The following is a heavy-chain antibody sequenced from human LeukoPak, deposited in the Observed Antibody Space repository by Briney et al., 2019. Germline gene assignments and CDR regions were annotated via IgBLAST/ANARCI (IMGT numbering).Heavy chain of an antibody. Sequence: ASVKVSCKASGYTFTGYYVHWVRQAPGQGLEWMGRINPHSGGTNYAQNFQGRVTMTRDTSISTAYMDLSRLRSDDTAVYYCARDEGAPPAGTSAYFHYWGQGALVTVSS. J-gene: IGHJ4*02. V-gene: IGHV1-2*06. CDR3: ARDEGAPPAGTSAYFHY. CDR1: GYTFTGYY. D-gene: IGHD6-13*01. CDR2: INPHSGGT.